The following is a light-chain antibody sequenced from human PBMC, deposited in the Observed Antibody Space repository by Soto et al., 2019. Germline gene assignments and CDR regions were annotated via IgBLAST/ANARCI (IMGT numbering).Light chain of an antibody. V-gene: IGLV2-14*01. CDR3: ASNLGLNTYV. J-gene: IGLJ1*01. CDR2: EVS. Sequence: QSALTQPASVSGSPGQSIAISCSGTSSDVGDYKSVSWYQHHPGKVPKLVIFEVSNRPSGVSNRFSGSKSGNTASLTISGLQADDEADYQCASNLGLNTYVFAAGTKLTVL. CDR1: SSDVGDYKS.